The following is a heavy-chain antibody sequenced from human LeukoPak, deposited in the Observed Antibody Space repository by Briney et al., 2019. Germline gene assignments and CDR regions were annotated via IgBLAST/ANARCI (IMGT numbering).Heavy chain of an antibody. CDR2: IYHSGST. CDR3: TYYYDSSGYPYYYGMDV. J-gene: IGHJ6*02. CDR1: GGSISSSNW. V-gene: IGHV4-4*02. D-gene: IGHD3-22*01. Sequence: PSGTLPLTCSVSGGSISSSNWWSWVRQPPGQGLAWIGEIYHSGSTNYNPSLKSRVTISVDKSKNQFSLKLSSVTAADTAVYYCTYYYDSSGYPYYYGMDVWGQGTTVTVSS.